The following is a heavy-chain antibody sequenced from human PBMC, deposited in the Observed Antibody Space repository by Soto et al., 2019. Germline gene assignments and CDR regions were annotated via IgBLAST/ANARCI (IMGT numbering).Heavy chain of an antibody. V-gene: IGHV1-69*13. CDR1: GGSFGKSA. J-gene: IGHJ5*02. CDR2: FIPVYRTL. CDR3: ARDRGSSDWFDP. D-gene: IGHD6-6*01. Sequence: SVKVSCKASGGSFGKSAINWVRQTPGQGLEWLGGFIPVYRTLNYAQKFQGRVTITADESTGTAYMTLSSLASDDTAVYYCARDRGSSDWFDPWGQGTLVTVSS.